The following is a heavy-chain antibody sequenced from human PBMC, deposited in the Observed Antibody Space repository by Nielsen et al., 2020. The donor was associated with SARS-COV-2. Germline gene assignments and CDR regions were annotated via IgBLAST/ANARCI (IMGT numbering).Heavy chain of an antibody. CDR3: ARRLYYFYYMDV. CDR1: GYTLTNYA. D-gene: IGHD6-25*01. CDR2: INGVNDDT. J-gene: IGHJ6*03. Sequence: ASVKVSCKASGYTLTNYAMHWVRQAPGQRPEWMGWINGVNDDTKYSQKFQGRVTITADESTSTAYMDLSSLTSEDTAVYYCARRLYYFYYMDVWGKGTTVTVSS. V-gene: IGHV1-3*01.